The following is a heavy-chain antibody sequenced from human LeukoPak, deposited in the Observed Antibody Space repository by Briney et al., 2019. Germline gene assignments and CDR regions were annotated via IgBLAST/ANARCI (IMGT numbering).Heavy chain of an antibody. Sequence: SETLSLTCAVYGGSFSGYYWSWIRQPPGKGLEWIGYIYYSGSTNYNPSLKSRVTISVDTSKNQFSLKLSSVTAADTAVYYCARDTGDFWSGYYQYWGQGTLVTVSS. V-gene: IGHV4-59*01. J-gene: IGHJ4*02. CDR2: IYYSGST. CDR1: GGSFSGYY. CDR3: ARDTGDFWSGYYQY. D-gene: IGHD3-3*01.